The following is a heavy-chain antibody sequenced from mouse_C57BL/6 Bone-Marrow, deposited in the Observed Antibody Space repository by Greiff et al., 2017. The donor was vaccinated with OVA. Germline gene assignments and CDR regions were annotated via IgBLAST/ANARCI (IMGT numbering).Heavy chain of an antibody. CDR1: GYTFTSYW. J-gene: IGHJ3*01. CDR2: IDPSDSET. V-gene: IGHV1-52*01. Sequence: QVQLQQPGAELVRPGSSVKLSCKASGYTFTSYWMHWVKQRPIQGLEWIGNIDPSDSETHYNQKFKDKATLTVDKSSSTAYMQLISLTSEDSAVYYCARTGDDYGSSFPYWGQGTLVTVSA. D-gene: IGHD1-1*01. CDR3: ARTGDDYGSSFPY.